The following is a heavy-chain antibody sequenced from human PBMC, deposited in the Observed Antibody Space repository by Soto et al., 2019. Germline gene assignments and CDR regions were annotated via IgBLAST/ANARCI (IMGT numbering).Heavy chain of an antibody. V-gene: IGHV4-34*12. CDR3: ARSIPDAFDI. J-gene: IGHJ3*02. Sequence: PSETLSLTCAVYGGSFSGYYWSWIRQPPGKGLEWIGEIIHSGSTNYNPSLKSRVTISVDTSKNQFSLKLNSVTPEDTAVYYCARSIPDAFDIWGQGTMVTVSS. CDR2: IIHSGST. CDR1: GGSFSGYY.